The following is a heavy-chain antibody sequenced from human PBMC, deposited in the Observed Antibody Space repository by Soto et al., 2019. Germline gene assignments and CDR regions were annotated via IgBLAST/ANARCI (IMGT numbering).Heavy chain of an antibody. CDR3: AAGGGCGPRFDS. V-gene: IGHV4-31*03. J-gene: IGHJ4*02. D-gene: IGHD2-21*01. CDR2: IYYSGST. Sequence: QVQLQESGPGLVKPSQTLSLTCTVSGGSISSGGYYWSWIRQHPGKGLEYIGYIYYSGSTYYHPSLKRRVAITVDTPKNQSALTLTSVTAAGTAVYCCAAGGGCGPRFDSWGQGTLVTVSS. CDR1: GGSISSGGYY.